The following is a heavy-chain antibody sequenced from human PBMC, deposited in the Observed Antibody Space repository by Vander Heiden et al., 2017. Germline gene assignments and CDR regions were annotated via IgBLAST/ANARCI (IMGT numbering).Heavy chain of an antibody. CDR3: AKGPSYYYYYGMDV. CDR1: GFTFDDYA. CDR2: ISWNSGSI. Sequence: EVQLVESGGGLVQPGRSLRLSCAASGFTFDDYAMHWVRQAPGKGLEWVSGISWNSGSIGYADSVKGRFTISRDNAKNSLYLQMNSLRAEDTALYYCAKGPSYYYYYGMDVWGQGTTVTVSS. J-gene: IGHJ6*02. V-gene: IGHV3-9*01.